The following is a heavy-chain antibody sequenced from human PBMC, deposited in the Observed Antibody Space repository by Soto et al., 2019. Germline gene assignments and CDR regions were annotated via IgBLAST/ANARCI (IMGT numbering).Heavy chain of an antibody. CDR3: AREVSSSWHNWFDP. CDR2: INPNSGGT. V-gene: IGHV1-2*04. J-gene: IGHJ5*02. D-gene: IGHD6-13*01. Sequence: QVQLVQSGAEVKKPGASVKVSCKASGYTFTGYYMHWVRQAPGQGLEWMGWINPNSGGTNYAQKFQGWVTMTRDTSISTAYMELSRRRSDDTAGYYWAREVSSSWHNWFDPWGQGTLVTVSS. CDR1: GYTFTGYY.